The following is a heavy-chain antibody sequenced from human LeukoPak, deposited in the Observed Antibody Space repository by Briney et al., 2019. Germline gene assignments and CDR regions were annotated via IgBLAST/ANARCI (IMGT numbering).Heavy chain of an antibody. CDR1: GGSFSGYY. J-gene: IGHJ5*02. CDR2: IYYSGST. D-gene: IGHD3-22*01. CDR3: ARQTYYYDSSGYFYWFDP. V-gene: IGHV4-31*11. Sequence: KTSETLSLTCAVYGGSFSGYYWSWIRQHPGKGLEWIGYIYYSGSTYYNPSLKSRVTISVDTSKNQFSLKLSSVTAADTAVYYCARQTYYYDSSGYFYWFDPWGQGTLVTVSS.